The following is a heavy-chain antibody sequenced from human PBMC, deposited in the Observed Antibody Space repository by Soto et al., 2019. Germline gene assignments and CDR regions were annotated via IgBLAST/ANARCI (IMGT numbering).Heavy chain of an antibody. J-gene: IGHJ4*02. Sequence: EVKLLESGGGLVQPGASLRLSCGVSGFTVTSNGVSWVRQAPGKGLEWVTAISPNGQGIRYADSVKGRFTISRDISKNTVFLQMDSVRAEDTAVYYCARERHYPRYYFHYWGQGTLVTVSS. CDR1: GFTVTSNG. V-gene: IGHV3-23*01. CDR3: ARERHYPRYYFHY. D-gene: IGHD3-10*01. CDR2: ISPNGQGI.